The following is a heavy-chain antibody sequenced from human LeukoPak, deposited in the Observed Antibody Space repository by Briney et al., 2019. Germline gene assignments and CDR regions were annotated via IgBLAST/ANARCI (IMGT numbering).Heavy chain of an antibody. D-gene: IGHD5-18*01. V-gene: IGHV3-30*02. CDR1: GFTFSNHG. CDR3: GKGLAYTYPYSGNMDV. CDR2: IRYDGTDK. Sequence: RAGGSLRLSCAASGFTFSNHGMHWVRQAPGKGLEWVAFIRYDGTDKYYADSVKGRFTISIDNSENTVSLQLNSLRVEDTAVYYCGKGLAYTYPYSGNMDVWGKGTTVTISS. J-gene: IGHJ6*03.